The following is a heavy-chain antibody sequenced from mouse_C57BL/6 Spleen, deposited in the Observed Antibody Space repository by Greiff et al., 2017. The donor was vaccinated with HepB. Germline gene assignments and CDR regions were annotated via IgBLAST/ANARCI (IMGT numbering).Heavy chain of an antibody. V-gene: IGHV1-62-2*01. CDR1: GYTFTEYT. CDR3: ARHEAEALKYYGSSFDY. J-gene: IGHJ2*01. Sequence: QVQLQQSGAELVKPGASVKLSCKASGYTFTEYTIHWVKQRSGQGLEWIGWFYPGSGSIKYNEKFKDKATLTAEKSSSTVYMELSRLTSEDSAVYFCARHEAEALKYYGSSFDYWGQGTTLTVSS. CDR2: FYPGSGSI. D-gene: IGHD1-1*01.